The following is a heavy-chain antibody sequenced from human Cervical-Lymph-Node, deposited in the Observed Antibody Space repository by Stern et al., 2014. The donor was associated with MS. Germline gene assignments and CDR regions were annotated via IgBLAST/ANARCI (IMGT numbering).Heavy chain of an antibody. Sequence: QVQLVQSGAEVEKPGASVKVSCKASGYIFTAYYMHWVRQAPGQGLEWMGRINPKSGGTIYAQSFQGRVTPPPDTSITPTHMEMSRLTSDDTAVYYCTRALRIADRPSPGGHWFDPWGQGTLVIVSS. CDR3: TRALRIADRPSPGGHWFDP. J-gene: IGHJ5*02. CDR2: INPKSGGT. V-gene: IGHV1-2*02. D-gene: IGHD6-6*01. CDR1: GYIFTAYY.